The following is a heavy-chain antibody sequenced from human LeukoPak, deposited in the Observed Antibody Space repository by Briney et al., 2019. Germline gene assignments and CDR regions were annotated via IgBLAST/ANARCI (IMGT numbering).Heavy chain of an antibody. CDR2: IRDSGGST. V-gene: IGHV3-23*01. D-gene: IGHD5-18*01. J-gene: IGHJ4*02. Sequence: GGSLRLSCAASGFTFSNYAMSWVRQAPGKGLEWVSGIRDSGGSTYYADSVKGRFTITGDNSKNTLYLQMNSLRADDTAVYYCAKSRGYNYGLSADYWGQGTLVTVSS. CDR1: GFTFSNYA. CDR3: AKSRGYNYGLSADY.